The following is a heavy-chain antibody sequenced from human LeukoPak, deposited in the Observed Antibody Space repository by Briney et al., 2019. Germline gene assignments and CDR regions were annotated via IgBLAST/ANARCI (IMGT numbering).Heavy chain of an antibody. CDR3: AKRFCSSSSCYKGPLFDY. Sequence: GESLKVSCKGSGYSFTSYWIGWVRQMPGKGLEWMGLIYPGDSDTRYSPSFQGQVTISADKSISTAYLQWSSLKASDTAMYYCAKRFCSSSSCYKGPLFDYWGQGTLVTVSS. CDR2: IYPGDSDT. CDR1: GYSFTSYW. D-gene: IGHD2-2*02. V-gene: IGHV5-51*01. J-gene: IGHJ4*02.